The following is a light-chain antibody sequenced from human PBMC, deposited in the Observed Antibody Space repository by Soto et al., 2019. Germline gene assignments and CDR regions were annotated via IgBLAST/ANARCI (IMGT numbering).Light chain of an antibody. CDR3: QQYNSYST. CDR1: QSISAW. CDR2: DAS. J-gene: IGKJ1*01. Sequence: DIQMTQSPSTLSASVGDRVTITCRASQSISAWLAWYQQKPGKAPKLLIYDASSLESGVPSRFSGSRSGTEFTLTISSLQSEDFATYYCQQYNSYSTFGQGTKVDI. V-gene: IGKV1-5*01.